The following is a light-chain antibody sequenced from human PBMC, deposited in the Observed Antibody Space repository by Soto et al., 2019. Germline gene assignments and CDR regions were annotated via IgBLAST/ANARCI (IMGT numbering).Light chain of an antibody. V-gene: IGKV1-39*01. CDR1: QSIGTH. Sequence: DIQMTQSPSSLSASVGDRVTITCRASQSIGTHLNWYQHKPGNAPKFLIFAASLLNSGVPSRFSGAASGTVFTLTISSLQPDDFATYYCQQSYSSPLTFGGGTRVEIK. CDR3: QQSYSSPLT. J-gene: IGKJ4*01. CDR2: AAS.